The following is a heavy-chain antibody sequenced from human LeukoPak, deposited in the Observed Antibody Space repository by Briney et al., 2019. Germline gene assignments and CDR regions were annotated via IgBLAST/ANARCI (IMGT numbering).Heavy chain of an antibody. CDR1: GFTFSSYW. D-gene: IGHD3-10*01. V-gene: IGHV3-7*01. CDR3: ARYRRGNWFDP. J-gene: IGHJ5*02. Sequence: PGGSLRLSCAASGFTFSSYWMSWVRQAPGKGLGWVANIKQDGSEKYYVDSVKGRFTISRDNAKNPLYLQMNSLRAEDTAVYYCARYRRGNWFDPWGQGTLVTVSS. CDR2: IKQDGSEK.